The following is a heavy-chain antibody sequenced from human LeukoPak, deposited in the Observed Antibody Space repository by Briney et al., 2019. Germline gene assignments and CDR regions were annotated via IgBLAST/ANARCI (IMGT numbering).Heavy chain of an antibody. CDR3: ARDTYDSSGYVDY. J-gene: IGHJ4*02. D-gene: IGHD3-22*01. Sequence: GGSLRLSCAASGFTFSSYWMSWVRQAPGKGLEWVANIKQDGSEKYYVDSAKGRFTISRDNAKNSLYLQMNNLRAEDTAVYYCARDTYDSSGYVDYWGQGTLVTVSS. CDR2: IKQDGSEK. V-gene: IGHV3-7*01. CDR1: GFTFSSYW.